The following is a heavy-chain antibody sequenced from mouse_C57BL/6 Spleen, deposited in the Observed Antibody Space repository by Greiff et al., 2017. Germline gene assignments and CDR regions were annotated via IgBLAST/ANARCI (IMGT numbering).Heavy chain of an antibody. CDR1: GYSFTGYF. J-gene: IGHJ3*01. D-gene: IGHD3-3*01. CDR3: ARRDEGFAY. V-gene: IGHV1-20*01. CDR2: SNPYNGDT. Sequence: EVQLQESGPELVKPGDSVKISCKASGYSFTGYFMNWVMQSHGKSLEWIGRSNPYNGDTFYNQKFKGKATLTVDKSSSTAHMELRSLTSEDSAVYYCARRDEGFAYWGQGTLVTVSA.